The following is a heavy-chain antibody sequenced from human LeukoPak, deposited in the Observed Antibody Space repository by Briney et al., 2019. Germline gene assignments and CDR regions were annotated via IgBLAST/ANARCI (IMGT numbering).Heavy chain of an antibody. CDR2: IYPGDSDT. V-gene: IGHV5-51*01. CDR1: GYSFTSYW. Sequence: GESLKISCKGSGYSFTSYWIGWVRQIPGKGLEWMGIIYPGDSDTRYSPSFQGQVTISADKSISTAYLQWSSLKASDTAMYYCARAGAYYYDSSGRFDYWGQGTLVTVSS. J-gene: IGHJ4*02. D-gene: IGHD3-22*01. CDR3: ARAGAYYYDSSGRFDY.